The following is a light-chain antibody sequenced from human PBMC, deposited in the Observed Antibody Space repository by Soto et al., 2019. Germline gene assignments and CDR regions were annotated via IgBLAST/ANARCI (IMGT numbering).Light chain of an antibody. J-gene: IGKJ1*01. V-gene: IGKV4-1*01. CDR3: QQYYSTPT. CDR1: QSVLYSSNNKNY. Sequence: DIVMTQSPDSLAVSLGERATINCKSSQSVLYSSNNKNYLAWYQQKPGQPPKLLIYWASTRESGVPDRFSGSGSGTDFTLTIISLQAEDVAVYYCQQYYSTPTFGQGTKVEIK. CDR2: WAS.